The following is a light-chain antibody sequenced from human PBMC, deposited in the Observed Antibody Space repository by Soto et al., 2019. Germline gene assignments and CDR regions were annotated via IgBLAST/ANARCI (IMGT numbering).Light chain of an antibody. J-gene: IGKJ1*01. CDR2: GAS. CDR1: QSVDSTF. V-gene: IGKV3-20*01. Sequence: EVVLTRSPGSLSLSPGQRATLSCRASQSVDSTFFAWYQKKPGQAPRLLIYGASKRATGIPDRFSGSGSGTDFTLIISRLEPEDFAVYYCQQYMSSVTFGQGTKVEIK. CDR3: QQYMSSVT.